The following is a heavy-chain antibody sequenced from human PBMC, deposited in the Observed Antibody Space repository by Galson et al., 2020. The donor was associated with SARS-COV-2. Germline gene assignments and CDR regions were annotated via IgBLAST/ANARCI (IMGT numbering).Heavy chain of an antibody. Sequence: SGPTLVKPAQTLTLTCTVSGFSLNRPGVGVGWIRQPPGKALEWLALIYWDNDVRYSPSLNSRLTIAKGTSNSQVVLTVSSVALEDTGTYFCAHRGYDGGYPFFDQWGQGILVTVSS. CDR1: GFSLNRPGVG. CDR3: AHRGYDGGYPFFDQ. J-gene: IGHJ4*02. CDR2: IYWDNDV. V-gene: IGHV2-5*02. D-gene: IGHD3-22*01.